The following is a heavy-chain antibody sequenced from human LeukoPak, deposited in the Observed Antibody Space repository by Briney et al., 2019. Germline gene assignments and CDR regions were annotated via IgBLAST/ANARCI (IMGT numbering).Heavy chain of an antibody. J-gene: IGHJ6*03. V-gene: IGHV1-18*01. Sequence: ASVKVSCKASGYTFTSYGISWVRQAPGQGLEGMGWISAHNGDINYAQKLQGRVTMTTDTSTRTAYMELRSLRSDDTAVYYCARVRYFDWVSTAGYMDVWGKGPRSPSP. CDR3: ARVRYFDWVSTAGYMDV. D-gene: IGHD3-9*01. CDR1: GYTFTSYG. CDR2: ISAHNGDI.